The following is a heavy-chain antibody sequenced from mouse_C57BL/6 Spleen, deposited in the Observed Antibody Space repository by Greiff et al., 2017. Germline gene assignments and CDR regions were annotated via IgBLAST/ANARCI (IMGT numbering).Heavy chain of an antibody. D-gene: IGHD3-2*02. CDR3: TRSPRLRGFDY. Sequence: QVQLQQSGAELVRPGASVTLSCKASGYTFTDYEMHWVKQTPVHGLEWIGAIDPETGGTAYNQKFKGKAILTADKSSSTAYMELRSLTSEDSAVYYCTRSPRLRGFDYWGQGTTLTVSS. V-gene: IGHV1-15*01. J-gene: IGHJ2*01. CDR1: GYTFTDYE. CDR2: IDPETGGT.